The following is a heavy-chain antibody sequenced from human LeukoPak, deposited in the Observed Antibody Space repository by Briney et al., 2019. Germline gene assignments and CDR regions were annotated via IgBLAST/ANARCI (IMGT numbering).Heavy chain of an antibody. D-gene: IGHD6-13*01. CDR1: GYTITGYY. Sequence: ASVKVSCKASGYTITGYYMHWVRQAPGQGLEWMGWINPNSGGTNYAQKFQGWVTMTRDTSISTAYMELSRLRSDDTAVYYCARNGIAAAGTNFLWFDPWGQGTLVTVSS. CDR3: ARNGIAAAGTNFLWFDP. J-gene: IGHJ5*02. V-gene: IGHV1-2*04. CDR2: INPNSGGT.